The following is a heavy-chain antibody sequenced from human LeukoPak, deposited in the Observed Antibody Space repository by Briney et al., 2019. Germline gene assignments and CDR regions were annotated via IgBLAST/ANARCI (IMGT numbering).Heavy chain of an antibody. Sequence: PGGSLRLSCAASGFTFSTYNMNWVRQAPGKGLEWVSSITGSSTYIYYADSVKGRFTISRDNAKNSLSLQMDSLRAEDTAVYYCTRDLYGDYGFDIWGQGTMVTVSS. J-gene: IGHJ3*02. CDR3: TRDLYGDYGFDI. D-gene: IGHD4-17*01. CDR1: GFTFSTYN. CDR2: ITGSSTYI. V-gene: IGHV3-21*01.